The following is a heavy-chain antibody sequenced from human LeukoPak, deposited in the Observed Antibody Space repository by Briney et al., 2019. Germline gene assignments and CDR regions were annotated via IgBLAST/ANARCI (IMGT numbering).Heavy chain of an antibody. CDR3: ARRGYYDSSGYSDY. CDR2: INPNSGYT. D-gene: IGHD3-22*01. CDR1: GYSFTTYY. V-gene: IGHV1-2*06. J-gene: IGHJ4*02. Sequence: ASVKVSCTASGYSFTTYYINWVRQAPGQGLEWMGRINPNSGYTNYVQKFQGRVTMTRDTSITTAYMELSRLRSDDTAVYYCARRGYYDSSGYSDYWGQGTLVTVSS.